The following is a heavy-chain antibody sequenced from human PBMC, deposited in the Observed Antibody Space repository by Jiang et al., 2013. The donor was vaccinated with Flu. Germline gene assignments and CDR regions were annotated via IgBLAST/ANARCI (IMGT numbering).Heavy chain of an antibody. CDR3: ARALGGYDFAPAAD. D-gene: IGHD3-3*01. J-gene: IGHJ4*02. CDR2: IIPIFGKV. Sequence: GAEVKKPGSSVKVSCWASGGILSSYATSWVRQAPGRGLEWVGEIIPIFGKVTYAEKFQGRVAITADRSTGTAYMELSSLRSEDTAVYYCARALGGYDFAPAADWGQGTLVTVSS. V-gene: IGHV1-69*06. CDR1: GGILSSYA.